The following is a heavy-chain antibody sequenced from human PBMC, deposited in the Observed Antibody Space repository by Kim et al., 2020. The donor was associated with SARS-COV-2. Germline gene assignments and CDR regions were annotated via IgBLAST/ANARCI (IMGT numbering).Heavy chain of an antibody. CDR1: GGSFSGYY. V-gene: IGHV4-34*01. Sequence: SETLSLTCAVYGGSFSGYYWSWIRQPPGKGLEWIGEINHSGSTNYNPSLKSRVTISVDTSKNQFSLKLSSVTAADTAVYYCARGIPYSGYDPAVRYYGMDVWGQGTTVTVSS. CDR3: ARGIPYSGYDPAVRYYGMDV. D-gene: IGHD5-12*01. J-gene: IGHJ6*02. CDR2: INHSGST.